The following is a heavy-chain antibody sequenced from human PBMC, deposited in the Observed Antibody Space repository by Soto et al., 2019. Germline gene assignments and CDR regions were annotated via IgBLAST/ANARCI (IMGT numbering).Heavy chain of an antibody. D-gene: IGHD3-16*02. CDR3: AKANGGSYRLDAFDI. Sequence: PGGSLRLSCAASGFTFDDYAMHWVRQAPGKGLEWVSGISWNSGSIGYADSVKGRFTISRDNAKNSLYLQMNSLRAEDTALYYCAKANGGSYRLDAFDIWGQGTMVTVSS. CDR2: ISWNSGSI. V-gene: IGHV3-9*01. J-gene: IGHJ3*02. CDR1: GFTFDDYA.